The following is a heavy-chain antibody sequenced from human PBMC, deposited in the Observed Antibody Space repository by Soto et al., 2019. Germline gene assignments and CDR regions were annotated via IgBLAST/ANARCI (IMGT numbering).Heavy chain of an antibody. CDR1: GGTFSSYA. CDR2: IIPIFGTA. CDR3: ARPGIRGVPNSAYYGMDV. J-gene: IGHJ6*02. D-gene: IGHD3-10*01. Sequence: ASVKVSCKASGGTFSSYAISWVRQAPGQGLEWMGGIIPIFGTANYAQKFQGRVTITADESTSTAYMELSSLRSEDTAVYYCARPGIRGVPNSAYYGMDVWGQGTTVTVSS. V-gene: IGHV1-69*13.